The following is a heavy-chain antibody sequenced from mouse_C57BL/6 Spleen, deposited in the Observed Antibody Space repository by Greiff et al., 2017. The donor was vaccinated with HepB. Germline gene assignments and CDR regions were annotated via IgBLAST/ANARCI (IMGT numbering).Heavy chain of an antibody. CDR1: GYTFTDYE. CDR2: IDPETGGT. CDR3: TRSLNGYFDY. J-gene: IGHJ2*01. Sequence: VQLQQSGAELVRPGASVTLSCKASGYTFTDYEMHWVKQTPVHGLEWIGAIDPETGGTAYNQKFKGKARLTADKSSSTAYMELRSLTSEDSAVYYCTRSLNGYFDYWGQGTTLTVSS. V-gene: IGHV1-15*01.